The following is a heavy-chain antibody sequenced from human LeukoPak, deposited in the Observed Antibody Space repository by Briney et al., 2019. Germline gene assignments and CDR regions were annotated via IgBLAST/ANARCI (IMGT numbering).Heavy chain of an antibody. J-gene: IGHJ4*02. D-gene: IGHD3-9*01. V-gene: IGHV3-30*02. CDR3: ARPYYDILTGKGPSDF. CDR2: IRYDGSNK. CDR1: GFTFSSYG. Sequence: PGGSLRLSCAASGFTFSSYGMHWVRQAPGKGLEWVAFIRYDGSNKYYADSVKGRFTISRDNSKNTLYLQMDSLRAEDMAVYYCARPYYDILTGKGPSDFWGRGTLVTVSS.